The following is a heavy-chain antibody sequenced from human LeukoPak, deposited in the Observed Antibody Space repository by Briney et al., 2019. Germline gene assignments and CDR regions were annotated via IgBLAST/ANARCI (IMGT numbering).Heavy chain of an antibody. J-gene: IGHJ4*02. D-gene: IGHD5-24*01. V-gene: IGHV3-9*01. Sequence: SLRLSCAASGFTFDDYAMHWVRQAPGKGLEWVSGISWNSGSIGYADSVEGRFTISRDNAKNSLYLQMNSLRAEDTALYYCAKDIGSGMATSYFDYWGQGTLVTVSS. CDR3: AKDIGSGMATSYFDY. CDR2: ISWNSGSI. CDR1: GFTFDDYA.